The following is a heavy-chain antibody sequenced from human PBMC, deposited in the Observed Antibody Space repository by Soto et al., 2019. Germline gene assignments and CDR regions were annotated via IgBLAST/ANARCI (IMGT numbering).Heavy chain of an antibody. CDR2: IYTSGST. CDR1: GGSISSYY. Sequence: PSETLSLTCTVSGGSISSYYWSWIRQPAGKGLEWIGRIYTSGSTNYNPSLKSRVTMSVDTSKNQFSLKLISVTAADTAVYYCSRVRIAARTGAYGMDVWGQGTTVTVSS. V-gene: IGHV4-4*07. J-gene: IGHJ6*02. CDR3: SRVRIAARTGAYGMDV. D-gene: IGHD6-6*01.